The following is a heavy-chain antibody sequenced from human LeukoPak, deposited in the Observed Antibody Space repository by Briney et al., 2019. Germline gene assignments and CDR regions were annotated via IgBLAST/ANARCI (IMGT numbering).Heavy chain of an antibody. Sequence: ASVKVSCKASGYTFTSYGISWVRQATGQGLEWMGWMNPNSGNTGYAQKFQGRVTITRNTSISTAYMELSSLRSEDTAVYYCARGGVGATVYYYYYYMDVWGKGTTVTVSS. J-gene: IGHJ6*03. CDR2: MNPNSGNT. CDR1: GYTFTSYG. D-gene: IGHD1-26*01. V-gene: IGHV1-8*03. CDR3: ARGGVGATVYYYYYYMDV.